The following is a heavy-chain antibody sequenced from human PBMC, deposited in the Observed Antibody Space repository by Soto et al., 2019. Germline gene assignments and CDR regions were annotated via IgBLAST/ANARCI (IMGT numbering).Heavy chain of an antibody. CDR1: GGSISSYY. Sequence: PSETLSLTCTVSGGSISSYYWSWIRQPPGKGLEWIGYIYYSGSTSYNPSLKSRLTISVDTSKNQFSLKLSSVTAADTAVYYCARDFTDSSGPTLGMGVWGQGTTVTVSS. CDR2: IYYSGST. V-gene: IGHV4-59*12. D-gene: IGHD6-19*01. CDR3: ARDFTDSSGPTLGMGV. J-gene: IGHJ6*02.